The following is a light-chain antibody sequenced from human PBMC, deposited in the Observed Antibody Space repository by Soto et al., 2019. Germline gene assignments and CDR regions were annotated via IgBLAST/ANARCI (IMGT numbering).Light chain of an antibody. CDR1: SSNIGSNT. CDR2: NNN. J-gene: IGLJ1*01. V-gene: IGLV1-44*01. Sequence: QSVLTQPPSASGTPGQRVTISCSGSSSNIGSNTVNWYQQLPGTAPKLLIYNNNQRPSGVPDRFSGSKSGTSASLAISGLQSEGEADYYCAAWDDSLNGYDFGTGTKLTVL. CDR3: AAWDDSLNGYD.